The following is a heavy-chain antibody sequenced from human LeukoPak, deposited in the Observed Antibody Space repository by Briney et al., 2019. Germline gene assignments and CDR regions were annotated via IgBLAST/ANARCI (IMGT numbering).Heavy chain of an antibody. D-gene: IGHD3-10*01. CDR3: ARLWFGELLNAFDI. CDR1: GGSVSSGDYY. V-gene: IGHV4-30-4*01. J-gene: IGHJ3*02. CDR2: IYYSGST. Sequence: SETLSLTCTVSGGSVSSGDYYWSWIRQPPGKGLEWIGYIYYSGSTYYNPSLKSRVTISVHTSKNQCSLKPSSVTAADTAVYYCARLWFGELLNAFDIWGQGTMVTVSS.